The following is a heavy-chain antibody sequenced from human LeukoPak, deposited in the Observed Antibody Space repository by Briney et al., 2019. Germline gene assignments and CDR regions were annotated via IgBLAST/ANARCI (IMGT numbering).Heavy chain of an antibody. V-gene: IGHV4-59*01. CDR3: ARARYSSSWACDY. CDR2: IYYSGST. J-gene: IGHJ4*02. CDR1: GGSISSYY. D-gene: IGHD6-13*01. Sequence: SETLSLTCAVSGGSISSYYWSWIRQPPGKGLEWIGYIYYSGSTNYNPSLKSRVTISVDTSKNQFSLKLSSVTAADTAVYYCARARYSSSWACDYWGQGTLVTVSS.